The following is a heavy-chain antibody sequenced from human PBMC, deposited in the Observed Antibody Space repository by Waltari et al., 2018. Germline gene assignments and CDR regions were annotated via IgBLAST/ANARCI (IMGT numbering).Heavy chain of an antibody. CDR3: ARAIVVVPAANPQRYYYGMDV. J-gene: IGHJ6*02. D-gene: IGHD2-2*01. CDR1: GGSFSGYY. V-gene: IGHV4-34*01. CDR2: INHSGST. Sequence: QVQLQQWGAGLLKPSETLSLTCAVYGGSFSGYYWSWIRQPPGKGLEWIGEINHSGSTNYNPSLKRRVTISVDTSKNQFSLKLSSVTAADTAVYYCARAIVVVPAANPQRYYYGMDVWGQGTTVTVSS.